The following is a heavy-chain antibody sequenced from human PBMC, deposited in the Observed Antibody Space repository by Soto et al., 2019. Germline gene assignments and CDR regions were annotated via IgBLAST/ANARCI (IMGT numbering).Heavy chain of an antibody. CDR2: INHSGST. J-gene: IGHJ4*02. Sequence: SETLSLTCAVYGGSFSGYYWSWIRQPPGKGLEWIGEINHSGSTNYNPSLKSRVTISVDTSKNQFSLKLSSVTAADTAVYYCARGKGLRLTPKNFDYWGQGTLVTVSS. CDR3: ARGKGLRLTPKNFDY. CDR1: GGSFSGYY. V-gene: IGHV4-34*01. D-gene: IGHD3-16*01.